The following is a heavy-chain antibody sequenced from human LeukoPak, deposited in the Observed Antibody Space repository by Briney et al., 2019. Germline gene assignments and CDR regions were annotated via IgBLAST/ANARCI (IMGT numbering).Heavy chain of an antibody. J-gene: IGHJ1*01. CDR3: ATYSSLNRREFQY. CDR2: IKTDGSEK. D-gene: IGHD3-22*01. Sequence: GGSPRLSCEGSGFTFSNYWMGWVRQAPGKGLQWVANIKTDGSEKYYVDSVKGRFTISRDNAKNSLYLQMNSLRAEDTAVYYCATYSSLNRREFQYWGQGTLLTVSS. V-gene: IGHV3-7*01. CDR1: GFTFSNYW.